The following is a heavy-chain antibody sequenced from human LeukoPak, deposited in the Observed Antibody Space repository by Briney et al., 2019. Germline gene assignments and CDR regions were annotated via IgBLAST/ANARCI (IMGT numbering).Heavy chain of an antibody. Sequence: GGSLSLSCAAPGLTVNNYLMHWVRQAPGQGMVWVSRSNYDGSSTTFADSVKGRITISRDNAKNTLYLQINSLRADETAVYYRARVTYYFASGSLAIYYFDDWGQGTLVTVSS. V-gene: IGHV3-74*01. D-gene: IGHD3-10*01. CDR2: SNYDGSST. CDR1: GLTVNNYL. J-gene: IGHJ4*02. CDR3: ARVTYYFASGSLAIYYFDD.